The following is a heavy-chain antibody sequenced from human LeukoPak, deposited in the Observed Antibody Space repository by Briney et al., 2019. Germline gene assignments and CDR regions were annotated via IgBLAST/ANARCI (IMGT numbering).Heavy chain of an antibody. CDR1: GFTFSSYG. CDR2: ISYDGSNE. D-gene: IGHD1-26*01. CDR3: AKGRGGSYYAALDY. V-gene: IGHV3-30*18. J-gene: IGHJ4*02. Sequence: GRSLRLSCAASGFTFSSYGLRWVRQAPGKGLEWVAAISYDGSNEYYADSVKGRFTISRDNSKNTLFLQMNSLRAEDTAVYYCAKGRGGSYYAALDYWGQGTLVTVSS.